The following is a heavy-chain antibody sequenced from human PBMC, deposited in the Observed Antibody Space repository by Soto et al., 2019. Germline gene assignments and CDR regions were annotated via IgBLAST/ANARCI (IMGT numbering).Heavy chain of an antibody. V-gene: IGHV3-23*01. D-gene: IGHD3-10*01. CDR2: ISGSGGST. Sequence: EVQLLESGGGLVQPGGSLRLSCAASGFTFSSYAMSWVRQAPGKGLEWVSAISGSGGSTYYADSVKGRFTISRDNSKNTLYLQMNSLRAEDTAVYYCAIDRYYGSGSYYTYFDYWGQGTLVTVSS. CDR3: AIDRYYGSGSYYTYFDY. J-gene: IGHJ4*02. CDR1: GFTFSSYA.